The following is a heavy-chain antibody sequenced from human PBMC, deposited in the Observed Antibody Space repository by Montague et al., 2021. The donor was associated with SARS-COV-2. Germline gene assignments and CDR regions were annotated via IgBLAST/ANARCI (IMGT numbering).Heavy chain of an antibody. CDR2: IYYSGST. J-gene: IGHJ6*02. D-gene: IGHD4-17*01. Sequence: SETLSLTCTVSGGSISSSSYYWGWIRQPPGKGLEWIGSIYYSGSTYYNPSLKSRVTIPVDTSKNQFPLKLSSVTAADTAVYYCARDYGDYGSGYYYGMDVWGQGTTVTVSS. CDR1: GGSISSSSYY. V-gene: IGHV4-39*06. CDR3: ARDYGDYGSGYYYGMDV.